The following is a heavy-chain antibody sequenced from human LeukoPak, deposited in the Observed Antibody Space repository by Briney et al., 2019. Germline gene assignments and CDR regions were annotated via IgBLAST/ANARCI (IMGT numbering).Heavy chain of an antibody. CDR3: AKNGRGYYYGSSGYYYV. D-gene: IGHD3-22*01. V-gene: IGHV3-23*01. Sequence: GGSLRLSCAASGFTFSSYAMSWVRQAPGKGLEWVSAISGSGGSTYYADSVKGRFTISRDNSKNTLYLQMNSLRAEDTAVYYCAKNGRGYYYGSSGYYYVWGQGTTVTVSS. CDR2: ISGSGGST. CDR1: GFTFSSYA. J-gene: IGHJ6*02.